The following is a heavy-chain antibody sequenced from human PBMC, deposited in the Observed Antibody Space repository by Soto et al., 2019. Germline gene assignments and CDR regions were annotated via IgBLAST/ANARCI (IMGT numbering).Heavy chain of an antibody. J-gene: IGHJ3*02. CDR3: ARGLHLGELSLKVAFDI. D-gene: IGHD3-16*02. Sequence: ASVKVSCKASGYTFTSYGISWVRQAPGQGLEWMGWINANSGNTGYAQKFQGRVTMTRNTSISTAYMELSSLRSEDTAVYYCARGLHLGELSLKVAFDIWGQGTMVTVSS. V-gene: IGHV1-8*02. CDR1: GYTFTSYG. CDR2: INANSGNT.